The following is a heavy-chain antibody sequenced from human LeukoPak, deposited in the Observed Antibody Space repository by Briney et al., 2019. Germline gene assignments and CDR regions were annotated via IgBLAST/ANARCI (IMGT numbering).Heavy chain of an antibody. D-gene: IGHD6-19*01. J-gene: IGHJ3*02. CDR1: GFIFSNFE. CDR2: ISSSGTTI. V-gene: IGHV3-48*03. CDR3: ARDQGQWLVNAFDI. Sequence: GGSLRLSCVASGFIFSNFEMNWVRQAPGQGLEWVSYISSSGTTIYYADSVKGRFTISRDNAKNSLYLQMNSLRAEDTAVYYCARDQGQWLVNAFDIWGQGTMVTVSS.